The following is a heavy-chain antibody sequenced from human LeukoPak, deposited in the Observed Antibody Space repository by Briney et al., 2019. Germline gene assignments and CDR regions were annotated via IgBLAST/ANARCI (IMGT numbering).Heavy chain of an antibody. V-gene: IGHV3-21*01. J-gene: IGHJ4*02. CDR2: ISSSSGYI. D-gene: IGHD5-18*01. Sequence: AGGSLRLSCAASGFTFSSYSMNWVRQAPGKGLEWVSSISSSSGYIYYADSVKGRFTISRDNAKNSLFLQMNSLRAEDTAVYYCARDLSGVTGYTYGRGIDYWGQGTLVTVSS. CDR1: GFTFSSYS. CDR3: ARDLSGVTGYTYGRGIDY.